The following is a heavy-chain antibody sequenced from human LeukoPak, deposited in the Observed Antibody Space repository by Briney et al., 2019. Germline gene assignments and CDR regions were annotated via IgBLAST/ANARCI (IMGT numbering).Heavy chain of an antibody. Sequence: SETLSLTCAVYGGSFSGYYWSWIRQPPGKGLEWIGEVNHSGSTNYNPSLKSRVTISVDTSKNQFSLKLSSVTAADTAVYYCARGIVAGDYWGQGTLVTVSS. CDR3: ARGIVAGDY. J-gene: IGHJ4*02. CDR1: GGSFSGYY. CDR2: VNHSGST. V-gene: IGHV4-34*01. D-gene: IGHD2-15*01.